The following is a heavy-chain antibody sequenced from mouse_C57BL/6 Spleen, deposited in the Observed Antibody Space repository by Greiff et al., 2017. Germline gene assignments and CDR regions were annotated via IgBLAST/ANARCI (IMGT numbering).Heavy chain of an antibody. CDR2: IRSKSSNYAT. V-gene: IGHV10-3*01. Sequence: DVHLVESGGGLVQPKGSLKLSCAASGFTFNTYAMHWVRQAPGKGLEWVARIRSKSSNYATYYADSVKDRFTISRDDSQSMLYLQRNNLKTEDTAMYYCVREGPITTVVATPMDYWGQGTSVTVSS. CDR1: GFTFNTYA. CDR3: VREGPITTVVATPMDY. D-gene: IGHD1-1*01. J-gene: IGHJ4*01.